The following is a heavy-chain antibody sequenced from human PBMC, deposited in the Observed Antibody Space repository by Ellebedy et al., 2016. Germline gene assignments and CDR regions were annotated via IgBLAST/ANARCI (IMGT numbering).Heavy chain of an antibody. J-gene: IGHJ2*01. D-gene: IGHD2-2*01. CDR2: INTNTGNP. V-gene: IGHV7-4-1*02. CDR1: GYTFTSYA. CDR3: ARYLDYSVVPAADDWYFDL. Sequence: ASVKVSCKTSGYTFTSYAMNWVRQAPGQGLEWMGWINTNTGNPTYAQGFTGRFVFSLDTSVSTAYLQISSLKAEDTAVYYCARYLDYSVVPAADDWYFDLWGRGTLVTVSS.